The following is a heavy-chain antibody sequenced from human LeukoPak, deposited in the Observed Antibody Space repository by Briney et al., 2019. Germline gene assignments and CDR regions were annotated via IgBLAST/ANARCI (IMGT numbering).Heavy chain of an antibody. J-gene: IGHJ3*02. CDR1: GDSISSGNYY. CDR3: AREIRWGWRGDAFDI. V-gene: IGHV4-61*02. CDR2: IYTSGST. Sequence: PSETLSLTCTVSGDSISSGNYYWSWIRQPAGTGLEWIGRIYTSGSTNYNPSLKSRVTMSVDTSKNQFSLKLSSVTAADTAVYYCAREIRWGWRGDAFDIWGQGTMVTVSS. D-gene: IGHD7-27*01.